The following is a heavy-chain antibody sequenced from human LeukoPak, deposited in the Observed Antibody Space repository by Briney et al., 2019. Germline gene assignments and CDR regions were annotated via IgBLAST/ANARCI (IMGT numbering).Heavy chain of an antibody. J-gene: IGHJ4*02. D-gene: IGHD2-15*01. CDR1: EFTFSRYW. CDR3: ARAWWGEGHFDY. Sequence: GGSLRLSCAASEFTFSRYWMHWVRQAPGKGLVWVSRINSDGSSTRYADSVKGRFTISRDNARNTLYLQMNSLRAADTALYYCARAWWGEGHFDYWGQGTLVAVSS. V-gene: IGHV3-74*01. CDR2: INSDGSST.